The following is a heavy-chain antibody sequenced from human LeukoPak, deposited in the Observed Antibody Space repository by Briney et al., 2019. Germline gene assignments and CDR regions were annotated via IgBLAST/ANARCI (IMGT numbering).Heavy chain of an antibody. CDR3: ARSSSWYRRGDSSKDY. D-gene: IGHD6-13*01. J-gene: IGHJ4*02. V-gene: IGHV3-48*03. CDR1: GFTFSSYE. CDR2: ISSSGSTI. Sequence: PGGSLRLSCAASGFTFSSYEMNWVRQAPGKGLKWVSYISSSGSTIYYADSVKGRFTISRDNAKNSLYLQMNSLRAEDTAVYYCARSSSWYRRGDSSKDYWGQGTLVTVSS.